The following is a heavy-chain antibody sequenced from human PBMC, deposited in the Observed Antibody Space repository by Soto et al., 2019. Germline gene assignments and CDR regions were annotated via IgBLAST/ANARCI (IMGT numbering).Heavy chain of an antibody. CDR3: ARDQTTVVPRGVFDI. CDR2: ISAYNGNT. CDR1: GYTFTSYG. V-gene: IGHV1-18*01. J-gene: IGHJ3*02. D-gene: IGHD4-17*01. Sequence: ASVKVSCKASGYTFTSYGISWVRQAPGQGLEWMGWISAYNGNTNYAQKLQGRVTMTTDTSTSTAYMELRSLRSDDTAVYYCARDQTTVVPRGVFDIGGKGTRVPVPS.